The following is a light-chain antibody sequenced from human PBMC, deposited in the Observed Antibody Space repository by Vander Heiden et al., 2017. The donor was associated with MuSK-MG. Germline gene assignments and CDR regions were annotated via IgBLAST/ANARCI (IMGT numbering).Light chain of an antibody. Sequence: EIVLTQSPATQSLSPGERATLSCRASQSVSSYLAWYQQKPGQAPRLLIYDASNRATGIPARFSGSGYGTDFTLTISSREPEDFAVYYCQQPSNWPPITFGQGTRLEIK. J-gene: IGKJ5*01. CDR2: DAS. CDR3: QQPSNWPPIT. CDR1: QSVSSY. V-gene: IGKV3-11*01.